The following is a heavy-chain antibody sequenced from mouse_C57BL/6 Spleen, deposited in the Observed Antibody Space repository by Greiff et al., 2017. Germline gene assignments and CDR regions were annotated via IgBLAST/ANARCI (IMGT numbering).Heavy chain of an antibody. CDR2: ISRGGGYI. CDR1: GFTFSSYA. CDR3: TSAYGSSYYFDY. J-gene: IGHJ2*01. Sequence: EVQGVESGAGLVKPGGSLKLSCAASGFTFSSYAMSWVRQTPEKRLEWVAYISRGGGYIYYADTVKGRITISRDNARNTLYLQMSSLKSEDTAMYYCTSAYGSSYYFDYWGQGTTLTVSS. V-gene: IGHV5-9-1*02. D-gene: IGHD1-1*01.